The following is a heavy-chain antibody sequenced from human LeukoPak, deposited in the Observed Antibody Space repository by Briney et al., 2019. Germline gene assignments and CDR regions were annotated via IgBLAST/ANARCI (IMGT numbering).Heavy chain of an antibody. CDR3: ARGIVGAATELDP. V-gene: IGHV4-30-4*08. CDR2: VYNNGNA. Sequence: SETLSLTCTVSGASISSGDYFWTWLRQPPGRGLEWIGYVYNNGNAYYNPSLRSRLTISIDTSKNQFSLKVSSGTAADTAVYYCARGIVGAATELDPWGQGTLVTVSS. D-gene: IGHD1-26*01. J-gene: IGHJ5*02. CDR1: GASISSGDYF.